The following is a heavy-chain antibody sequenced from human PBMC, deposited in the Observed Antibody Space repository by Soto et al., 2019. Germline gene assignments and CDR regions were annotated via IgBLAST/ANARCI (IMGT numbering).Heavy chain of an antibody. V-gene: IGHV3-23*01. CDR1: GFTFSSYA. CDR3: AKVVASAGTLSRRRGYYYYGMDV. CDR2: ISGSGGST. D-gene: IGHD6-13*01. Sequence: GGSLRLSCAASGFTFSSYAMSWVRQAPGKGLEWVSAISGSGGSTYYADAVKGRFTISRDNSRNTLYLQMNSLRAEDTAVYDCAKVVASAGTLSRRRGYYYYGMDVWGQGTTVTVSS. J-gene: IGHJ6*02.